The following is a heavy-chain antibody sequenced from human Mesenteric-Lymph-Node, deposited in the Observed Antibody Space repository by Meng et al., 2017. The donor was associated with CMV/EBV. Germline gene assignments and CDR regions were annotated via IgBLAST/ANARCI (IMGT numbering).Heavy chain of an antibody. D-gene: IGHD1-26*01. Sequence: LSLTCAASGFYVITTYMSWVRQAPGKGLEWVGRIKSRADGGTTDYAASVKGRFTISRDDSKNTLYLQMNSLKTEDTAVYYCTTDRVGRKATTYYFDFWGQGTLVTVSS. V-gene: IGHV3-15*01. CDR3: TTDRVGRKATTYYFDF. CDR1: GFYVITTY. CDR2: IKSRADGGTT. J-gene: IGHJ4*02.